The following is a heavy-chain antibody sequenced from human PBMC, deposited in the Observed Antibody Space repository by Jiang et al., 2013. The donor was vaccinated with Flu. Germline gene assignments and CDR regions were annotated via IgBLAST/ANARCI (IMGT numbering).Heavy chain of an antibody. CDR3: ASPFPDYGDYAHGAYYYYGMDV. Sequence: LLKPSETLSLTCTVSGGSISSSSYYWGWIRQPPGKGLEWIGSIYYSGSTYYNPSLKSRVTISVDTSKNQFSLKLSSVTAADTAVYYCASPFPDYGDYAHGAYYYYGMDV. V-gene: IGHV4-39*01. D-gene: IGHD4-17*01. CDR1: GGSISSSSYY. CDR2: IYYSGST. J-gene: IGHJ6*01.